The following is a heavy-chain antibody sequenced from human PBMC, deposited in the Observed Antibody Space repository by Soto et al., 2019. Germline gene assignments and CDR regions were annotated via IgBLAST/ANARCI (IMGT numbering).Heavy chain of an antibody. CDR1: GGSISSGGYY. D-gene: IGHD3-3*01. CDR2: IYYSGST. V-gene: IGHV4-31*03. CDR3: ARASFYYDFWSGYSGLRYYYYGMDV. J-gene: IGHJ6*02. Sequence: PSETLSLTCTVSGGSISSGGYYWSWIRQHPGKGLEWIGYIYYSGSTYYNPSLKSRVTISVDTSKNQFSLKLSSVTAADTAVYYCARASFYYDFWSGYSGLRYYYYGMDVWGQGTTVTVSS.